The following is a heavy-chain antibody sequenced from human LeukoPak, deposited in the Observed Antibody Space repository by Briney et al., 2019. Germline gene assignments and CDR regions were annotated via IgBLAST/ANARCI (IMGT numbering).Heavy chain of an antibody. Sequence: ASVKVSCKASGYTFTNYGINWVRQAPGQGLEWMGWISAYSGNTNYAQKPQGRVTMTTDTSTSTAYMELRSLRSDDTAMYYCARGGKYCTGGNCYHDSWGQGTLVTVSS. CDR3: ARGGKYCTGGNCYHDS. J-gene: IGHJ5*01. CDR1: GYTFTNYG. D-gene: IGHD2-15*01. V-gene: IGHV1-18*01. CDR2: ISAYSGNT.